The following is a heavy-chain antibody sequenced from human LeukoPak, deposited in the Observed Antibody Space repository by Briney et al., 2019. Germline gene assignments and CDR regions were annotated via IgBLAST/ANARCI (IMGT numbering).Heavy chain of an antibody. Sequence: ASVKVSCKASGYTFTSYGNSWVRQAPGQGLEWMGWISAYNGNTNYAQKLQGRVTMTTDTSTSTAYMELRSLRSDDTAVYYCARDPPYCSSTSCYFPFDYWGQGTLVTVSS. CDR2: ISAYNGNT. V-gene: IGHV1-18*01. CDR3: ARDPPYCSSTSCYFPFDY. J-gene: IGHJ4*02. D-gene: IGHD2-2*01. CDR1: GYTFTSYG.